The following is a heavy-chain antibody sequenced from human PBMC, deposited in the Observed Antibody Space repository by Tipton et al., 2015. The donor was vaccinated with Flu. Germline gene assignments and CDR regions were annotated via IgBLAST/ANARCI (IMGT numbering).Heavy chain of an antibody. J-gene: IGHJ4*02. CDR2: IYYSGST. D-gene: IGHD3-10*01. Sequence: TLSLTCTVSGGSISSGGYYWSWIRQHPGKGLEWSGYIYYSGSTYYNPSLKSRVTISVDTSKNQFSLKLSPVTAADTAVYYCAGSIGFGYYFDYWGQGTLVTVSS. CDR3: AGSIGFGYYFDY. V-gene: IGHV4-31*03. CDR1: GGSISSGGYY.